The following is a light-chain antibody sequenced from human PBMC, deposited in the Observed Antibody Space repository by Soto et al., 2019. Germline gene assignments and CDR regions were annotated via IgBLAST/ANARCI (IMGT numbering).Light chain of an antibody. V-gene: IGKV1-5*01. CDR1: QNISSR. Sequence: DFQMTQSPSTLSASVGDRVTITCRASQNISSRLAWFQQKPGKAPKLLIYDASSLESGVPQRFSGSGSGTEFTLTISSLQSEDFAVYYCQQYNSWPLTFGGGTKVDI. J-gene: IGKJ4*01. CDR3: QQYNSWPLT. CDR2: DAS.